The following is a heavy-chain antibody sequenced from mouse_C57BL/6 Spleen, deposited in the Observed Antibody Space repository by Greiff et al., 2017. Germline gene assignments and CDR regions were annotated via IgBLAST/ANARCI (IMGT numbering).Heavy chain of an antibody. D-gene: IGHD3-2*02. CDR3: AKGDSSGYVYVDY. CDR1: GYTFTSYW. CDR2: IDPSDSYT. J-gene: IGHJ2*01. V-gene: IGHV1-69*01. Sequence: QVQLQQPGAELVMPGASVKLSCKASGYTFTSYWMHWVKQRPGQGLEWIGEIDPSDSYTNYNQKFKGKSTLTVDKSSSTAYMQLSSLTSEDSAVYYCAKGDSSGYVYVDYWGQGTTLTVSS.